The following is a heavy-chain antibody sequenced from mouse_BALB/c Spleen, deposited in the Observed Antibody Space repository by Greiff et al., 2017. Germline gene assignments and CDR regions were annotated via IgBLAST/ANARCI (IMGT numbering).Heavy chain of an antibody. V-gene: IGHV1-7*01. CDR3: AREGTTATLDY. D-gene: IGHD1-2*01. J-gene: IGHJ2*01. CDR1: GYTFTSYW. Sequence: QVHVKQSGAELAKPGASVKMSCKASGYTFTSYWMHWVKQRPGQGLEWIGYINPSTGYTEYNQKFKDKATLTADKSSSTAYMQLSSLTSEDSAVYYCAREGTTATLDYWGQGTTLTVSS. CDR2: INPSTGYT.